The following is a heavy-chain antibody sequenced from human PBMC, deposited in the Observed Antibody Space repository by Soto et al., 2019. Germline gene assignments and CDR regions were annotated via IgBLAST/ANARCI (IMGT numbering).Heavy chain of an antibody. CDR3: ARVGALGSSSCFDY. Sequence: QVQLQQWGAGLLKPSETLSLTCAVYGGSFSGYYWSWIRQPPGKGLEWIGEINHSGSTNYNPSLNSRVTISVDTSKNQLSLKLSSVTAAATAVYYCARVGALGSSSCFDYWGQGTLVTVSS. CDR2: INHSGST. V-gene: IGHV4-34*01. D-gene: IGHD6-13*01. CDR1: GGSFSGYY. J-gene: IGHJ4*02.